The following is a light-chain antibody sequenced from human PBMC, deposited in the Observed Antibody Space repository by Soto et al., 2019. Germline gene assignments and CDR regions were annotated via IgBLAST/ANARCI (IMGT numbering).Light chain of an antibody. V-gene: IGKV3-20*01. CDR3: QVFGDSPLVT. CDR2: GAS. J-gene: IGKJ4*01. Sequence: EIVLTQSPDTLSLSPGERATLSCRASQVVSSNYSAWYQQRPGQTPSLLIHGASTRATGVTNRFGGSGSGRHFALTVSRLAPDDFAIHDGQVFGDSPLVTFGGGARV. CDR1: QVVSSNY.